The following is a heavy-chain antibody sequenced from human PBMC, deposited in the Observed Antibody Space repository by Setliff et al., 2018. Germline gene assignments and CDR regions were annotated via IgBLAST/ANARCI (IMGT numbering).Heavy chain of an antibody. CDR3: FGAGTCSY. J-gene: IGHJ4*02. CDR1: GFTYNNCW. V-gene: IGHV3-7*01. Sequence: GGSLRLSCGASGFTYNNCWVSWVRQAPGKGLEWLASINPDGSEKYYVDSVKGRFIISRDNAKNSLSLQMNSLRNEDTAVYYCFGAGTCSYWGQGTPVTVSS. D-gene: IGHD3-10*01. CDR2: INPDGSEK.